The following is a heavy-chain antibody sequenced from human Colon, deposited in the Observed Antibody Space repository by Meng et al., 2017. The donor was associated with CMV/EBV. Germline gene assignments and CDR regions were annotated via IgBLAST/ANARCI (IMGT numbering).Heavy chain of an antibody. Sequence: GGSLRLSCAASGFTFSSYSMNWVRQAPGKGLEWVSSISSTSSYIYYADSVKGRFTISRDNAKNSVSLEMNSLRAEDTAVYYCARNGDTMDHWGQGTVVTVSS. V-gene: IGHV3-21*01. CDR1: GFTFSSYS. CDR2: ISSTSSYI. D-gene: IGHD3-10*01. CDR3: ARNGDTMDH. J-gene: IGHJ4*02.